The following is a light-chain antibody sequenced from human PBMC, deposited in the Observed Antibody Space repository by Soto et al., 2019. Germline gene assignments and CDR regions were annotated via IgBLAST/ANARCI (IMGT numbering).Light chain of an antibody. V-gene: IGKV1-5*03. CDR2: KAS. J-gene: IGKJ1*01. CDR3: QQYNSYPPSWT. Sequence: DIQMTQSPSAXSXXVXXXXXXXXRXXQTISSWLAWYQQKPGKAPKLLIYKASTLKSGVPSRFSGSGSGTEFTLTISSLQPDDFATYYCQQYNSYPPSWTFGQGTKVDI. CDR1: QTISSW.